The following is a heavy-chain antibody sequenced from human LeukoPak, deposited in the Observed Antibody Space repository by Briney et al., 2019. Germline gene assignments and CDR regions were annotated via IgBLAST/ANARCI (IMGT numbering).Heavy chain of an antibody. CDR2: IYYSGST. D-gene: IGHD6-13*01. Sequence: KPSETLSLTCTVSGGSISSYYWSWIRQPPGKGLEWIGYIYYSGSTNYNPSLKSRVTISVDTSKNQFSLKLSSVTAADTAVYYCARGQESSSQFHNWFDPWGQGTLVTVSS. CDR3: ARGQESSSQFHNWFDP. J-gene: IGHJ5*02. V-gene: IGHV4-59*01. CDR1: GGSISSYY.